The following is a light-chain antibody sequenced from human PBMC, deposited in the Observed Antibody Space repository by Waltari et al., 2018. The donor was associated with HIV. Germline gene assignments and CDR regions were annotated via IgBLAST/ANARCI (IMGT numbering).Light chain of an antibody. CDR1: VFVNLY. J-gene: IGKJ4*01. CDR2: GSS. CDR3: QQTFAVPLS. V-gene: IGKV1-39*01. Sequence: DVQMTQSPSSLSASVCDRVTITCRTSVFVNLYLNWYQQRPGEAPKLLIYGSSILQSGVPSRFSGSGSGTNFVLTISGLRPEDSATYYCQQTFAVPLSFGAGTKVEI.